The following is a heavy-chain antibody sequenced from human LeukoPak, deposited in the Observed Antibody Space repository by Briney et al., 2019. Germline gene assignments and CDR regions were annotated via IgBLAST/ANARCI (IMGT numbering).Heavy chain of an antibody. CDR3: ARASSTSCYY. CDR1: GFTFSTYG. Sequence: GGSLRLSCAASGFTFSTYGLHWVRQAPGKGPEWVAVISNDGSNKYHAESVRGRFTISRDNSKNTLYLQMNSLRAEDTVVYYCARASSTSCYYWGQGTLVTVSS. CDR2: ISNDGSNK. D-gene: IGHD2-2*01. J-gene: IGHJ4*02. V-gene: IGHV3-30*03.